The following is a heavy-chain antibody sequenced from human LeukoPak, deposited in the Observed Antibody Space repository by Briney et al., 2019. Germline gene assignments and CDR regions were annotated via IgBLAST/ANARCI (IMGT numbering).Heavy chain of an antibody. Sequence: ASVKVSCKASGYTFTSYALTWVRQAPGQGLEWMGWINWSSSYNGDTNYARNLQGRVTMTTDTSTSTAYLELRSLTPDDTAIYYCARYTSAWFYFDYWGQGTLVTVSS. CDR3: ARYTSAWFYFDY. CDR1: GYTFTSYA. CDR2: INWSSSYNGDT. D-gene: IGHD6-19*01. J-gene: IGHJ4*02. V-gene: IGHV1-18*01.